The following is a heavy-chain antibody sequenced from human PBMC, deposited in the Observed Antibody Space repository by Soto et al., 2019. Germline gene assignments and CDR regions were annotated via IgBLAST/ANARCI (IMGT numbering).Heavy chain of an antibody. CDR1: GFTFSSYG. Sequence: QVQLVESGGGVVQPGRSLRLSCAASGFTFSSYGMHWVRQAPGKGLEWVAVISYDGSNKYYADSVKGRFTISRDNSKNTLYLQMNSLRAEDTAVYYCAKGNLDSSGSGFDYWGQGTLVTVSS. J-gene: IGHJ4*02. CDR2: ISYDGSNK. V-gene: IGHV3-30*18. D-gene: IGHD3-22*01. CDR3: AKGNLDSSGSGFDY.